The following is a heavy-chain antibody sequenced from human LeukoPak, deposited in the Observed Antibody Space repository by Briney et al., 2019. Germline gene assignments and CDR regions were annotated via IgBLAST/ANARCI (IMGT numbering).Heavy chain of an antibody. CDR2: ISAYNGNT. D-gene: IGHD1-26*01. V-gene: IGHV1-18*01. CDR3: ARDFVGATKGGFDY. Sequence: ASVKVSCTASGYTFTGYGISWVRQAPGQGLEWMGWISAYNGNTNYAQKLQGRVTMTTDTSTSTAYMELRSLRSDDTAVYYCARDFVGATKGGFDYWGQGTLVTVSS. CDR1: GYTFTGYG. J-gene: IGHJ4*02.